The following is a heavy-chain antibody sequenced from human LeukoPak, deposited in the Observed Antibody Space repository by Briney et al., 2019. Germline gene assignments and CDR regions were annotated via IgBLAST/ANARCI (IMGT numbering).Heavy chain of an antibody. V-gene: IGHV3-66*01. Sequence: GGSLRLSCAASGFTVSSNYMSWVRQAPGKGLEWVSVIYSGGSTYADSVKGRFTISRDNSKNTLYLQMNSLRAEDTAVYYCAKGPDSSGYYYYVDYWGRGTLVTVSS. J-gene: IGHJ4*02. CDR3: AKGPDSSGYYYYVDY. D-gene: IGHD3-22*01. CDR1: GFTVSSNY. CDR2: IYSGGST.